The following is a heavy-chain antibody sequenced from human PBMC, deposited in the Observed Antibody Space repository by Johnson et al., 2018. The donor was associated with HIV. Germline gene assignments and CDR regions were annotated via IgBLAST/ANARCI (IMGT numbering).Heavy chain of an antibody. J-gene: IGHJ3*01. CDR3: ARVRYYNFWSGYYPDAFDV. CDR2: IKEDGSEK. Sequence: VQLVESGGGLVQPGGSLRLSCVASGFAFSNYCMTWVRQAPGKGLEWVANIKEDGSEKYYVDSVKGRFTISRDSAITSLYLQMDSLRAEDTAVYYRARVRYYNFWSGYYPDAFDVWGQGTMVSVSS. CDR1: GFAFSNYC. V-gene: IGHV3-7*01. D-gene: IGHD3-3*01.